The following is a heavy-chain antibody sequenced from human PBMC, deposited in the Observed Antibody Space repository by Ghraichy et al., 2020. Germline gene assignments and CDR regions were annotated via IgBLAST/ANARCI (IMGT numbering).Heavy chain of an antibody. CDR3: AKIASSSWLSAFDI. D-gene: IGHD6-13*01. Sequence: GESLNISCAASGFTVSNNYMNWVRQAPGKGLEWVSVIYSGGSTYYADSVKGRFTSSRDNSKNTLYLQMNSLRAEDTAVYYCAKIASSSWLSAFDIWGQGTMVTVSS. CDR1: GFTVSNNY. CDR2: IYSGGST. J-gene: IGHJ3*02. V-gene: IGHV3-53*01.